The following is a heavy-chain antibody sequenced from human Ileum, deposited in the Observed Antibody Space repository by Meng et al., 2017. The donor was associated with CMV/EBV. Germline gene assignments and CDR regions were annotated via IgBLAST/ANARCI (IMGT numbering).Heavy chain of an antibody. CDR3: ARDRNSFYFDY. Sequence: GGSLRLSCKTSGFTFSNYRMSWIRQAPGKGLEWVSYVSSDDSTIFYADSVKGRFTISRDNAKNSLYLQMNSLRAEDTAVYYCARDRNSFYFDYCGQGTLVIVSS. J-gene: IGHJ4*02. CDR2: VSSDDSTI. CDR1: GFTFSNYR. D-gene: IGHD1/OR15-1a*01. V-gene: IGHV3-11*01.